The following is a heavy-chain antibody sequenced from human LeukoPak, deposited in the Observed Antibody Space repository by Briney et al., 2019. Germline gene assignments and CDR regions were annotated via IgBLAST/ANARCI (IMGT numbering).Heavy chain of an antibody. CDR1: GGTFSSYA. Sequence: SVKVSCKASGGTFSSYAISWVRQAPGQGLEWMGRIIPILGIANYAQKFQGRVTITADKSTSTAYMELSSLRSEDTAVYYCARTPGDCSSTSCSFDYWGQGTLVTVSS. V-gene: IGHV1-69*04. CDR2: IIPILGIA. CDR3: ARTPGDCSSTSCSFDY. D-gene: IGHD2-2*01. J-gene: IGHJ4*02.